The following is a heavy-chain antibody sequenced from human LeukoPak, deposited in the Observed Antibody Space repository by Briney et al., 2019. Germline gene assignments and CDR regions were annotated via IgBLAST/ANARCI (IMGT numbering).Heavy chain of an antibody. CDR3: AGGPPPLIEGGGTRHYMDV. D-gene: IGHD1-1*01. CDR1: GYTFTDYY. V-gene: IGHV1-2*02. CDR2: IIPSSGGT. Sequence: ASVKVSCKASGYTFTDYYMHWVRQAPGQGLEWMGWIIPSSGGTNYAQKFQGRVTMTRDTSITTAYMELSRLRYDDTAVYYCAGGPPPLIEGGGTRHYMDVWGKGTTVTVSS. J-gene: IGHJ6*03.